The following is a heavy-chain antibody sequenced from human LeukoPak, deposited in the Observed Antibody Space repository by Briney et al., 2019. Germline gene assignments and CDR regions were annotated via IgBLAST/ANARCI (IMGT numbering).Heavy chain of an antibody. CDR2: INHSGST. D-gene: IGHD2-2*03. CDR3: ASLGGGYCSSTSCYYAP. V-gene: IGHV4-34*01. J-gene: IGHJ5*02. CDR1: GGSFSGYY. Sequence: SETLSLTCAVYGGSFSGYYWSWIRQPPGKGLEWIGEINHSGSTNYNPSLKSRVTISVDTSKNQFSLKLSSVTAADTAVYYCASLGGGYCSSTSCYYAPWGQGTLVTVSS.